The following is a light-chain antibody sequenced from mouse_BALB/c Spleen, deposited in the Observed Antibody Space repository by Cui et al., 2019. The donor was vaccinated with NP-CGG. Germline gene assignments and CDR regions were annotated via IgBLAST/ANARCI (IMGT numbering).Light chain of an antibody. CDR1: TGAITTSNY. Sequence: QAGCTDAAARTTSPGETVTLTCRSSTGAITTSNYANWVQEKPDHLFTGLIGGTNNRAPGVPDRFSGSLIGDKAALTITGAQTEDEAIYFCALWYTNHWVFGGGTKLTVL. CDR3: ALWYTNHWV. V-gene: IGLV1*01. CDR2: GTN. J-gene: IGLJ1*01.